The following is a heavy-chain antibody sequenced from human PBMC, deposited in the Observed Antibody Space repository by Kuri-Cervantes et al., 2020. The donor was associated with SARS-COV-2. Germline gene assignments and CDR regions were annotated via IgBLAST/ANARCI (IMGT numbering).Heavy chain of an antibody. J-gene: IGHJ4*02. Sequence: GESLKISCEVSGFLFSASAMHWVRQASGKGLEWVGRVRGKANNYATAYAASVKGRFTISRDDSKNMAYLKMNSLKTEDTAVYYCTNLIDYWGQGALVTVSS. V-gene: IGHV3-73*01. D-gene: IGHD1-14*01. CDR2: VRGKANNYAT. CDR3: TNLIDY. CDR1: GFLFSASA.